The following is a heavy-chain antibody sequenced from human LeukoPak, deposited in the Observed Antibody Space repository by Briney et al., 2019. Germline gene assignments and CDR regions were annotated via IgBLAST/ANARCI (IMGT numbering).Heavy chain of an antibody. D-gene: IGHD2-21*02. J-gene: IGHJ4*02. Sequence: TSETLSLTCTVSGGSISNYYWSWIRQPPGEGLEWIGSTSYSGNTYYNPSLKSRVTMSVDTSKNPFSLKLTSVTATDTSVYYCASKVGDVTAYDHWGQGTLVTVSS. CDR1: GGSISNYY. CDR2: TSYSGNT. CDR3: ASKVGDVTAYDH. V-gene: IGHV4-59*04.